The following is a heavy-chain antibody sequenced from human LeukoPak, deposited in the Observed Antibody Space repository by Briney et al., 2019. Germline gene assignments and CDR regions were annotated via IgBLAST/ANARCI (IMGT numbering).Heavy chain of an antibody. Sequence: GESLKISCKGSGYSFTTYWIGWVRRMPGEGLEWMGTIYPSDSDTKYSPSFRGQVTISADKSISTAYLQWNSLKASDTAIYYCARYGGSSARFSDYWGQGTLVTVSS. CDR2: IYPSDSDT. J-gene: IGHJ4*02. D-gene: IGHD4-23*01. CDR3: ARYGGSSARFSDY. CDR1: GYSFTTYW. V-gene: IGHV5-51*01.